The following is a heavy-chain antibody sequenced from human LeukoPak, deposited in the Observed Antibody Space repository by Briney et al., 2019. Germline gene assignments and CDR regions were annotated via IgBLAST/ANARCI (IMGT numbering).Heavy chain of an antibody. V-gene: IGHV4-61*02. J-gene: IGHJ4*02. Sequence: SETLSLTCTVSGGSISSGTYYWSWIRQPAGKGLEWIGRFYTSGSTNYNPSLKSRVTISVDTSKNQFSLRLSSVTAADTAVYYCARVTGYMTEDYFDYWGQGTLITVSS. D-gene: IGHD6-13*01. CDR2: FYTSGST. CDR1: GGSISSGTYY. CDR3: ARVTGYMTEDYFDY.